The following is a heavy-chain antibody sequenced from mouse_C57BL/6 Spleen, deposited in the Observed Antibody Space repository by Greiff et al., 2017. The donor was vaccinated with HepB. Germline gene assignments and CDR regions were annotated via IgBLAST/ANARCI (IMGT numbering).Heavy chain of an antibody. CDR3: ARGDYDGAY. CDR1: GYTFTSYW. J-gene: IGHJ3*01. CDR2: IYPSDSET. Sequence: VQLQQPGAELVRPGSSVKLSCKASGYTFTSYWMDWVKQRPGQGLEWIGNIYPSDSETHYNQKFKDKATLTVDKSSSTAYMQLSSLTSEDSAVYYCARGDYDGAYWGQGTLVTVSA. V-gene: IGHV1-61*01. D-gene: IGHD2-4*01.